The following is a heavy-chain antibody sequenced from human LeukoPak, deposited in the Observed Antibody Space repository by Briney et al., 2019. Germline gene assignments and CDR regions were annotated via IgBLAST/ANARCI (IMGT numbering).Heavy chain of an antibody. Sequence: SQTLSLTCTVSGGSISSGDYYWSWIRQPPGKGLEWIGYIYYSGSTYYNPSLKSRVTISVDTSKNQFSLKLSSVTAADTAVYYCARGPLDFDRLLDRGYFDYWGQGTLVTVSS. D-gene: IGHD3-9*01. CDR1: GGSISSGDYY. CDR3: ARGPLDFDRLLDRGYFDY. CDR2: IYYSGST. V-gene: IGHV4-30-4*01. J-gene: IGHJ4*02.